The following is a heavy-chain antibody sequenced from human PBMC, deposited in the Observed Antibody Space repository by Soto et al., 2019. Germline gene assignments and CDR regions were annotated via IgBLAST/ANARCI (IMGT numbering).Heavy chain of an antibody. D-gene: IGHD1-20*01. CDR1: GGSISSGGYY. V-gene: IGHV4-31*03. J-gene: IGHJ4*02. CDR3: ARGHDPIVNYYFDY. Sequence: SETLSLTYTVSGGSISSGGYYWSWIRQHPGKGLEWIGYIYYSGSTYYNPSLKSRVTISVDTSKNQFSLKLSSVTAADTAVYYCARGHDPIVNYYFDYWGQGTLVTVS. CDR2: IYYSGST.